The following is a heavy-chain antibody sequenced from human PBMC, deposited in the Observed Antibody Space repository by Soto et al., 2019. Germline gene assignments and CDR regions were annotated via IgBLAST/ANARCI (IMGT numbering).Heavy chain of an antibody. CDR3: APQPRYSYIKDY. J-gene: IGHJ4*02. V-gene: IGHV3-48*03. Sequence: PVGPLRLSCAASGFTFSSYEMNWVRQAPGKGLEWVSYISSSGSTIYYADSVKGRFTISRDNAKNSLYLQMNSLRAEDTAVYYCAPQPRYSYIKDYWGQGTLVTVSS. D-gene: IGHD5-18*01. CDR1: GFTFSSYE. CDR2: ISSSGSTI.